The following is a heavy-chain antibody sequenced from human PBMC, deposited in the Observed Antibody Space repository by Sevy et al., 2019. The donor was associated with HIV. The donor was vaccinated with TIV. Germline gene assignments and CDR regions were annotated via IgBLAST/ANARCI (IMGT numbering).Heavy chain of an antibody. Sequence: ASVKVSCRASGDTLTNKYMHWVRQAPGQGLEWMGMVDPSGGNATYAQNFQGRVIMTRDTSTSTLYMDLSSLRSEDTAVYYCVRADPAQHFDSWGQGTLVTVSS. CDR2: VDPSGGNA. J-gene: IGHJ4*02. CDR3: VRADPAQHFDS. CDR1: GDTLTNKY. V-gene: IGHV1-46*01.